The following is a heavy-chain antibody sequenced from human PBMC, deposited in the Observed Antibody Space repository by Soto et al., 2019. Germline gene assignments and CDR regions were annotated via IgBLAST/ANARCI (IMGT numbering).Heavy chain of an antibody. J-gene: IGHJ4*02. CDR1: GLTFSNYG. D-gene: IGHD3-22*01. Sequence: GGSLRLSCAASGLTFSNYGMHGVRQAPGKGLEWVAHISYDGSNEHYVDSVKGRFTISRDNSKNTLYLQMTSLRAEDTAVYYCARDPYSSGYSDYWGQGTLVTVSS. CDR3: ARDPYSSGYSDY. V-gene: IGHV3-30*03. CDR2: ISYDGSNE.